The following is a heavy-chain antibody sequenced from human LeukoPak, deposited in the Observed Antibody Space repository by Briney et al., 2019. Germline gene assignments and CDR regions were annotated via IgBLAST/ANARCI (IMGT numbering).Heavy chain of an antibody. CDR2: IYYSGST. V-gene: IGHV4-59*01. CDR3: ARGKKAWYFDY. J-gene: IGHJ4*02. CDR1: GGSISSYY. Sequence: SETLSLTCTVSGGSISSYYWSWIRQPPGKGLEWIGYIYYSGSTNYNPSLKSRVTISVDTSKNQFSLKLSSVTAADTAVYYCARGKKAWYFDYWGQGTLVTVSS.